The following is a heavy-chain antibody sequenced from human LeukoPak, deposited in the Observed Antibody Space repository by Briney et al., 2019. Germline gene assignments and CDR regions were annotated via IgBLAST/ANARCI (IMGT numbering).Heavy chain of an antibody. V-gene: IGHV5-51*01. CDR3: ASRYDFWSGSGNDAFDI. CDR2: IYPGDSDT. Sequence: GASLKISCKGSGFTVTDHWIAWVRQLPGKGLEWMGIIYPGDSDTRYSPSFQGQVTISADKSISTAYLQWSSLKASDTAMYYCASRYDFWSGSGNDAFDIWGQGTMVTVSS. CDR1: GFTVTDHW. J-gene: IGHJ3*02. D-gene: IGHD3-3*01.